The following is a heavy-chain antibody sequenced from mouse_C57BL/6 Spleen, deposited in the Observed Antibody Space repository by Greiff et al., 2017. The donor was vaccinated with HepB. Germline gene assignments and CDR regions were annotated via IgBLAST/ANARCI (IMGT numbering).Heavy chain of an antibody. V-gene: IGHV1-18*01. D-gene: IGHD1-2*01. Sequence: VQLKQSGPELVKPGASVKIPCKASGYTFTDYNMDWVKQSHGKSLEWIGDINPNNGGTIYNQKFKGKATLTVDKSSSTAYMELRSLTSEDTAVYYCASLLGYFDVWGTGTTVTVSS. CDR3: ASLLGYFDV. CDR2: INPNNGGT. CDR1: GYTFTDYN. J-gene: IGHJ1*03.